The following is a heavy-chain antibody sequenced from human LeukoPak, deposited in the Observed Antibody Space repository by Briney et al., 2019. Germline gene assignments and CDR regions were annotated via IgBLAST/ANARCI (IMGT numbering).Heavy chain of an antibody. J-gene: IGHJ5*02. CDR2: IIPIFGTA. CDR3: ARSRDIVVVPAAVIRGHWFDP. D-gene: IGHD2-2*01. CDR1: GGTFSSYA. Sequence: SMKVSCKASGGTFSSYAISWVRQAPGQGLEWMGGIIPIFGTANYAQKFQGRVTITTDESTSTAYMELSSLRSEDTAVYYCARSRDIVVVPAAVIRGHWFDPWGQGTLVTVSS. V-gene: IGHV1-69*05.